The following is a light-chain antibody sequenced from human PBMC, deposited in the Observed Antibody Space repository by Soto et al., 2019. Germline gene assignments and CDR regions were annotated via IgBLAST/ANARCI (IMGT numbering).Light chain of an antibody. CDR3: SSHTGGSTVGEV. CDR2: EVS. Sequence: QSALTQPASVSGSPGQSITISCTGTRSDVGGYNYVSWYQQHPGKAPKLMIYEVSNRPSGVSNRFSGSKSANTASLTISGLQPEDEADYYCSSHTGGSTVGEVFGTGTKLTVL. J-gene: IGLJ1*01. CDR1: RSDVGGYNY. V-gene: IGLV2-14*01.